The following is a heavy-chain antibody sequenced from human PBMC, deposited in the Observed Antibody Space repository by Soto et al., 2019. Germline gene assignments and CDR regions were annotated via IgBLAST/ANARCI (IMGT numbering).Heavy chain of an antibody. Sequence: QVQLVESGGGVVQPGRSLRLSCAASGFTFSSYGMHWVRQAPGKGLEWVAVIWYDGSNKYYADSVKGQFTISRDNSKNTLYLQMNSLRAEDTAVYYCATSESSGWLWDYWGQGTLVTVSS. V-gene: IGHV3-33*01. CDR2: IWYDGSNK. CDR1: GFTFSSYG. CDR3: ATSESSGWLWDY. J-gene: IGHJ4*02. D-gene: IGHD6-19*01.